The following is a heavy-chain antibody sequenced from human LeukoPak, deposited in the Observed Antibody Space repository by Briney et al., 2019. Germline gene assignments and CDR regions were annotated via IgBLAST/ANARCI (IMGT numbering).Heavy chain of an antibody. CDR3: ARVDSSGFDAFDI. CDR2: INPSGGST. CDR1: GYTFTGYY. V-gene: IGHV1-46*01. Sequence: ASVKVSCKASGYTFTGYYMHWVRQAPGQGLEWMGWINPSGGSTSYAQKFQGRVTMTRDTSTSTVYMELSSLRSEDTAVYYCARVDSSGFDAFDIWGQGTMVTVSS. D-gene: IGHD3-22*01. J-gene: IGHJ3*02.